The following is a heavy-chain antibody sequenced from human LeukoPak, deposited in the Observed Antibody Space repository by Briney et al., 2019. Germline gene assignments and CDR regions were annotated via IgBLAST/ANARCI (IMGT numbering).Heavy chain of an antibody. Sequence: SETLSLTCSVSGGSISGYYWSWIRQSPGKGLEWIGYSYYSGSTNYNPSLKSRVTISVDTSKNQFSLKLSSVTAADTAVYYCARGGVGYNPGDYFDYWGQGTLVTVSS. D-gene: IGHD5-24*01. V-gene: IGHV4-59*01. CDR3: ARGGVGYNPGDYFDY. CDR2: SYYSGST. J-gene: IGHJ4*02. CDR1: GGSISGYY.